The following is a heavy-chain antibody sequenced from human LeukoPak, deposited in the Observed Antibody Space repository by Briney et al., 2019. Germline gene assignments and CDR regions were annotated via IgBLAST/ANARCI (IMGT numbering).Heavy chain of an antibody. CDR2: ISSSSSTI. CDR1: GFTFSSYS. J-gene: IGHJ6*03. V-gene: IGHV3-48*04. Sequence: GGSLRLSCAASGFTFSSYSMNWVRQAPGKGLEWVSYISSSSSTIYYADSVKGRFTISRDNAKKSLYLQMNSLRAEDTAVYYCARADSDRGYDFWSGYSYYYYMDVWGKGTTVTVSS. D-gene: IGHD3-3*01. CDR3: ARADSDRGYDFWSGYSYYYYMDV.